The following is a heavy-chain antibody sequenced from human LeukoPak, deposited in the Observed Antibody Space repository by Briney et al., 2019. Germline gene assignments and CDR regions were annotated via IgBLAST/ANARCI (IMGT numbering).Heavy chain of an antibody. J-gene: IGHJ3*02. Sequence: ASETLSLTCTVSGGSISSYYWSWIRQPPGKGLEWIGYIYYSGSTNYNPSLKSRVTISVDTSKNQFSLKLSSVTAADTAVYYCAREGRGWLQLGDAFDIWGQGTMVTVSS. D-gene: IGHD5-24*01. CDR1: GGSISSYY. CDR3: AREGRGWLQLGDAFDI. CDR2: IYYSGST. V-gene: IGHV4-59*01.